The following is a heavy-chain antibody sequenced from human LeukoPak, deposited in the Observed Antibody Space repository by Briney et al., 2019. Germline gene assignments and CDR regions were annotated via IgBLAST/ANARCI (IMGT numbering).Heavy chain of an antibody. Sequence: ASVKVSCKASRYTFTGYYMHWVRQAPGQGLEWMGWIYPNSGGTNYAQKFQGRVTMTRDTSISTAYMELSRLRSDDTAVYYCALIAAAGWYYFDYWGQGTLVTVSS. J-gene: IGHJ4*02. CDR1: RYTFTGYY. CDR3: ALIAAAGWYYFDY. V-gene: IGHV1-2*02. CDR2: IYPNSGGT. D-gene: IGHD6-13*01.